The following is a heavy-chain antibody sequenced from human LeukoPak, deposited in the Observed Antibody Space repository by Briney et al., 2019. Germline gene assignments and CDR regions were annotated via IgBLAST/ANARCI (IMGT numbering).Heavy chain of an antibody. CDR3: ARGGSSGSYYYYYMDV. Sequence: ASVKVSCKASGGTFSSYAISWVRQAPGPGLEWMGGIIPIFGTANYAQKFQGRVTITTDESTSTAYMELSSLRSEDTAVYYCARGGSSGSYYYYYMDVWGKGTTVTVSS. V-gene: IGHV1-69*05. J-gene: IGHJ6*03. D-gene: IGHD3-22*01. CDR2: IIPIFGTA. CDR1: GGTFSSYA.